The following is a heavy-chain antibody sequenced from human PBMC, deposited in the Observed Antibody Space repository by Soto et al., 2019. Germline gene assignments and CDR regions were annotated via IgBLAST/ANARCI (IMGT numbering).Heavy chain of an antibody. CDR2: IGSAGDP. Sequence: XGSIRLSCSASGFTFSNSDMHWVRQATGKGLEWVSGIGSAGDPYYAGSVKGRFTIPRENAKNSLYLQMNSLRAADTAVYYCPRWNWQQLAVDYWGQGTLVTVSS. CDR1: GFTFSNSD. CDR3: PRWNWQQLAVDY. J-gene: IGHJ4*02. D-gene: IGHD6-13*01. V-gene: IGHV3-13*05.